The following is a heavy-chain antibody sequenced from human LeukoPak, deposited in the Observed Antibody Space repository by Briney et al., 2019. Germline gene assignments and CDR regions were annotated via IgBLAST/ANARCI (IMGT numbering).Heavy chain of an antibody. V-gene: IGHV4-61*08. CDR3: ARGITMVRGGPGYFDN. D-gene: IGHD3-10*01. Sequence: SQTLSLTCTVSGGSISSGGYYWSWIRQHPGKGLECIGYIYYSGSTNYNPSLKSRVTISVDTSKNQFSLKLSSVTAADTAVYYCARGITMVRGGPGYFDNWGQGTLVTVSS. J-gene: IGHJ4*02. CDR1: GGSISSGGYY. CDR2: IYYSGST.